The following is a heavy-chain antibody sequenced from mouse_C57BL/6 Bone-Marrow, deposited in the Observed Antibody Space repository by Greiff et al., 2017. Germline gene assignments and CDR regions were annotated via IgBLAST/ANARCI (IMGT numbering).Heavy chain of an antibody. J-gene: IGHJ4*01. CDR1: GYAFTNYL. V-gene: IGHV1-54*01. CDR3: AKKGDYSYAMDY. Sequence: VQLQQSGAELVRPGTSVKVSCKASGYAFTNYLIEWVKQRPGQGLEWIGVINPGSGGTNYNEKFKGKATLTADKSSSTAYMQLSSLTSEDSAVYFCAKKGDYSYAMDYWGQGTSVTVSS. CDR2: INPGSGGT. D-gene: IGHD1-1*01.